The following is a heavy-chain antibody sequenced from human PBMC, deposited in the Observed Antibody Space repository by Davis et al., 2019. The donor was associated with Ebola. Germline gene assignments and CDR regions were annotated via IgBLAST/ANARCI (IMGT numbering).Heavy chain of an antibody. CDR3: AKADCSSTSCYPRYSSSWYADFDY. CDR1: GFTFSSYA. J-gene: IGHJ4*02. V-gene: IGHV3-30-3*01. Sequence: GESLKISCAASGFTFSSYAMHWVRQAPGKGLEWVAVISYDGSNKYYADSVKGRFTISRDNSKNTLYLQMNSLRAEDTAVYYCAKADCSSTSCYPRYSSSWYADFDYWGQGTLVTVSS. D-gene: IGHD2-2*01. CDR2: ISYDGSNK.